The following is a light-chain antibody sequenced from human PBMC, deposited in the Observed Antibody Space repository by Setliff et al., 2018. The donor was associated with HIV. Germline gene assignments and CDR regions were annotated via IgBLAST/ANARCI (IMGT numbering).Light chain of an antibody. J-gene: IGLJ1*01. V-gene: IGLV2-14*01. Sequence: QSALTQPASVSGSPGQSITISCTGTSSDVGGYSHASWYQQHPGKAPKLIIYEVRNRPSGVSNRFSGSKSGNTASLTISGLQAEDEADYYCSSYAITNTLPFGTGTKGTVL. CDR3: SSYAITNTLP. CDR1: SSDVGGYSH. CDR2: EVR.